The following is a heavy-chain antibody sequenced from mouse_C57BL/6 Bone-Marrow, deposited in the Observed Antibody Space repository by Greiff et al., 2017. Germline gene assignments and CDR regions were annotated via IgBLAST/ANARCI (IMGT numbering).Heavy chain of an antibody. CDR1: GYTFTDYY. CDR3: ASGLLLPEGAY. D-gene: IGHD1-1*01. J-gene: IGHJ3*01. Sequence: QVLLLQSGPELVKPGASVTISCKASGYTFTDYYINWVKQRPGQGLEWIGWIFPGRGSTYYNEKFKGKATLTVDKSSSTAYLLLSSLTSEDSAVYFCASGLLLPEGAYWGQGTLVTVSA. V-gene: IGHV1-75*01. CDR2: IFPGRGST.